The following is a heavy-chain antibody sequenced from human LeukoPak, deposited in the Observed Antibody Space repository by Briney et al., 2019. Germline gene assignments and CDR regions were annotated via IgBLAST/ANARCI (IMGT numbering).Heavy chain of an antibody. J-gene: IGHJ4*02. CDR2: IYYSGST. CDR3: ARGLSGSYR. CDR1: GGSLSSHY. Sequence: PSETLSLTCTVSGGSLSSHYWSWVRQPPGKGLEWIEYIYYSGSTNYNPSLKSRVTISVDTSKNQFSLKLSSVTAADTAVYYCARGLSGSYRWGQGNLVTVSS. D-gene: IGHD1-26*01. V-gene: IGHV4-59*11.